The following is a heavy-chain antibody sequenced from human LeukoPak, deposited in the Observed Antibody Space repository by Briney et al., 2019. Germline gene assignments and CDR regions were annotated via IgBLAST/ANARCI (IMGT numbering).Heavy chain of an antibody. Sequence: GGSLRLSCAASGFTLSNHEINWVRQAPGKGREWVSYISDSGRNNIYYADSVKGRFTHYRDNAKNSLNLQMNSLRAEETAIYYCARETPNCGGDCFDYWGQGTLVTVSS. CDR2: ISDSGRNNI. J-gene: IGHJ4*02. D-gene: IGHD2-21*02. CDR1: GFTLSNHE. CDR3: ARETPNCGGDCFDY. V-gene: IGHV3-48*03.